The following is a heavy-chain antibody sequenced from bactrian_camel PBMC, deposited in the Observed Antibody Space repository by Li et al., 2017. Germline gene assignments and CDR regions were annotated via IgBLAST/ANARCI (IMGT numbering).Heavy chain of an antibody. J-gene: IGHJ4*01. CDR3: AASAGSHACGSVSWQY. CDR1: GYKMESCG. Sequence: HVQLVESGGGSVQNGGSLRLSCAASGYKMESCGMGWYRQAPEKAHEFIDREMVAQITHDGVTTYADSVKGRFTISQDQAKNTIWLHMNTLASDDTAMYVCAASAGSHACGSVSWQYWGQGTQVTVS. D-gene: IGHD7*01. V-gene: IGHV3S53*01. CDR2: ITHDGVT.